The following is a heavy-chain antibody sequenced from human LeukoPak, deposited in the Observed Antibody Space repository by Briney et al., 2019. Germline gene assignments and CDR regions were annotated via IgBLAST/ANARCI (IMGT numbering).Heavy chain of an antibody. CDR2: IKQDGSEK. J-gene: IGHJ4*02. CDR1: GFTFSSYW. CDR3: AKGIAVAGSDY. V-gene: IGHV3-7*01. D-gene: IGHD6-19*01. Sequence: AGGSLRLSCAASGFTFSSYWMSWVRQAPGKGLEWVANIKQDGSEKYYVDSVKGRFTISRDNAKNSLYLQMNSLRAVDTAVYYCAKGIAVAGSDYWGQGTLVTVSS.